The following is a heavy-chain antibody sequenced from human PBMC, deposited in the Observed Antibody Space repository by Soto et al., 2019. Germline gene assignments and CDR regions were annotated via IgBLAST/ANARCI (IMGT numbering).Heavy chain of an antibody. CDR1: GFTFSSYS. CDR2: ISSSSSYI. J-gene: IGHJ4*02. CDR3: AREDSSSPGQFDY. V-gene: IGHV3-21*01. D-gene: IGHD6-6*01. Sequence: GGSLRLSCAASGFTFSSYSMNWVRQAPGKGLEWVSSISSSSSYIYYADSVKGRFTISRDNAKNSLYLQMNSLRAEDTAVYYCAREDSSSPGQFDYWGQGTLVTVSS.